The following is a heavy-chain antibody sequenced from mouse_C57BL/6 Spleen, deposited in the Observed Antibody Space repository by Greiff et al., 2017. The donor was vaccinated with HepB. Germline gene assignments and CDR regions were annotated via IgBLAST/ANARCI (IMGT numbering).Heavy chain of an antibody. D-gene: IGHD3-2*02. V-gene: IGHV1-55*01. CDR1: GYTFTSYW. Sequence: VQLQESGAELVKPGASVKMSCKASGYTFTSYWITWVKQRPGQGLEWIGDIYPGSGSTNYNEKFKSKATLTVDTSSSTAYMQLSSLTSEDSAVYYCARSGSGFLAWFAYWGQGTLVTVSA. J-gene: IGHJ3*01. CDR2: IYPGSGST. CDR3: ARSGSGFLAWFAY.